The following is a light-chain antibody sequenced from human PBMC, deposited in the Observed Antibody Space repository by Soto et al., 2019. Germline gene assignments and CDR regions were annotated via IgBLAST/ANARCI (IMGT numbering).Light chain of an antibody. CDR1: QSVSSSY. Sequence: DIVLTQSPGTLSLSPGERATLSCRASQSVSSSYSAWYQQKPGQAPRLLIYGASSRATGIPDMFSGSGSGTDSTLTISILAPEDFAVYYCQQYGSSPTFGQGTKVDI. CDR3: QQYGSSPT. V-gene: IGKV3-20*01. CDR2: GAS. J-gene: IGKJ1*01.